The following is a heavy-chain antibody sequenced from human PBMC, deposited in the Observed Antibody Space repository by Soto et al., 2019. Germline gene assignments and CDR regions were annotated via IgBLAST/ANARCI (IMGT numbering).Heavy chain of an antibody. CDR2: INGGSTSV. V-gene: IGHV3-21*02. D-gene: IGHD2-15*01. CDR1: GFTFSVSA. J-gene: IGHJ4*02. Sequence: DVQLVESGGGLVKPGGSLRLSCEASGFTFSVSAMNWVRQAPGKGLEWVSSINGGSTSVHYADSVKGRFTISRDNANNSLSLQLNNLRVEATAVSYCARGGGSLNCWGQGTLVSVSS. CDR3: ARGGGSLNC.